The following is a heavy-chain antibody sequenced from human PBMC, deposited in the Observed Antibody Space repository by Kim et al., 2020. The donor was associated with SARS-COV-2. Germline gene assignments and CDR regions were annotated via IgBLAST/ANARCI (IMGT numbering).Heavy chain of an antibody. V-gene: IGHV1-18*01. CDR1: GYTFTSYG. J-gene: IGHJ6*02. D-gene: IGHD6-19*01. CDR2: ISAYNGNT. CDR3: ARDRRQWLVQSGMDV. Sequence: ASVKVSCKASGYTFTSYGISWVRQAPGQGLEWMGWISAYNGNTNYAQKLQGRVTMTTDTSTSTAYMELRSLRSDDTAVYYCARDRRQWLVQSGMDVWGQGTTVTVSS.